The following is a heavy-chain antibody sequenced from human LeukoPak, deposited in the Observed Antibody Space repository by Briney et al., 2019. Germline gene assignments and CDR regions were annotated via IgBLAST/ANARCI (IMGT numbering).Heavy chain of an antibody. CDR1: GFTFSPLG. V-gene: IGHV3-48*02. Sequence: GGSLRRSCAASGFTFSPLGMNWVRQAPGRGLEWVSYISSGSSTTYYADSVKGRFTISRDNAKNSLYLQVNSLRDEDTAVYYCARGRGLTLSYHYFDYWGQGTLVTVSS. CDR2: ISSGSSTT. D-gene: IGHD3-10*01. J-gene: IGHJ4*02. CDR3: ARGRGLTLSYHYFDY.